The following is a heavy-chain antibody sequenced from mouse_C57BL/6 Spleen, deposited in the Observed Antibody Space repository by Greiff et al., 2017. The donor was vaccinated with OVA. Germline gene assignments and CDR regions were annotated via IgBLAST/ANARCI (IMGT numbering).Heavy chain of an antibody. CDR1: GYTFTDYY. D-gene: IGHD1-1*01. CDR2: LYPGSGNT. Sequence: VQLVESGAELVRPGASVKLSCKASGYTFTDYYINWVKQRPGQGLEWIARLYPGSGNTYYNEKFKGKATLTAEKSSSTAYMQLSSLTSEDSAVYFCAREDGSSYYWYFDVWGTGTTVTVSS. V-gene: IGHV1-76*01. CDR3: AREDGSSYYWYFDV. J-gene: IGHJ1*03.